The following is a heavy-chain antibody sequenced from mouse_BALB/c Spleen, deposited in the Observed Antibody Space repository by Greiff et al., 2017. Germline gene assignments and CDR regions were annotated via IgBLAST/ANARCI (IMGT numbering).Heavy chain of an antibody. J-gene: IGHJ2*01. CDR2: IYPGNVNT. CDR3: ARGARARDYFDY. V-gene: IGHV1S56*01. Sequence: QGQLQQSGPELVKPGASVRISCKASGYTFTSYYIHWVKQRPGQGLEWIGWIYPGNVNTKYNEKFKGKATLTADKSSSTAYMQLSSLTSEDSAVYFCARGARARDYFDYWGQGTTLTVSS. CDR1: GYTFTSYY. D-gene: IGHD3-1*01.